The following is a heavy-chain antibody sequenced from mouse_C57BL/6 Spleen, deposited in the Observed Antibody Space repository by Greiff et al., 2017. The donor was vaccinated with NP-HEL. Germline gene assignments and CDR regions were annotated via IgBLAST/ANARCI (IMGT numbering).Heavy chain of an antibody. J-gene: IGHJ4*01. CDR2: INPYNGGT. Sequence: VQLQQSGPVLVKPGASVKMSCKASGYTFTDYYMNWVKQSHGKSLEWIGVINPYNGGTSYNQKFKGKATLTVDKSSSTAYMELNSLTSEDSAVYYCARREEGAMDYWGQGTSVTVSS. CDR3: ARREEGAMDY. V-gene: IGHV1-19*01. CDR1: GYTFTDYY.